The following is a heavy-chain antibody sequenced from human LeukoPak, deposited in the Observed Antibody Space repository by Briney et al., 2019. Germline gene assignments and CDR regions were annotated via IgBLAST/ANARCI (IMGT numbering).Heavy chain of an antibody. J-gene: IGHJ3*02. D-gene: IGHD3-22*01. CDR2: IYHSGST. CDR3: ARRDTMIVKAFDI. V-gene: IGHV4-38-2*01. CDR1: GYSISSGYY. Sequence: SETLSLTCAVSGYSISSGYYWGWIRQPPGKGLEWIGSIYHSGSTYYNPSLKSRVTISVDTSKNQFSLKLSSVTAADTAVYYCARRDTMIVKAFDIWGQGTMVTVSS.